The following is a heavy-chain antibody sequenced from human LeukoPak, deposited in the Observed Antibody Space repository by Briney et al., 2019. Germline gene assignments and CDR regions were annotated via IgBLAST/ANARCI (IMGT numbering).Heavy chain of an antibody. CDR1: GGSISSGGYY. D-gene: IGHD3-10*01. V-gene: IGHV4-31*03. CDR3: ARDSPAGSGPIISIAFDI. Sequence: SQTLSLTCTVSGGSISSGGYYWSWIRQHPGMGLEWIGYMYYSGSTYYNPSLKSRVTISVDTSKNQFSLKLSSVTAADTAVYYCARDSPAGSGPIISIAFDIWGQGTMVTVSS. CDR2: MYYSGST. J-gene: IGHJ3*02.